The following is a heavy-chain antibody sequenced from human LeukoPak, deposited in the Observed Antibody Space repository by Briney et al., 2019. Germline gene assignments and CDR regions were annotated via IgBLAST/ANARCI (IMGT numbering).Heavy chain of an antibody. CDR1: GFTFSNYA. D-gene: IGHD3-3*01. V-gene: IGHV3-23*01. Sequence: GGSLRLSCAASGFTFSNYAMSWVRQAPAKGLEWVSALSSSGGDTFYADSVKGRFTISRDTSKNTRYLQMYSLRAEDTAVYYCARDVPSITIFGPRHGWFDPWGQGTLVTVSS. J-gene: IGHJ5*02. CDR2: LSSSGGDT. CDR3: ARDVPSITIFGPRHGWFDP.